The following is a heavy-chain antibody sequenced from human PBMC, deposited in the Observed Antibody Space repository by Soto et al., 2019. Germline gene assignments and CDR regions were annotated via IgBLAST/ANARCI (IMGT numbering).Heavy chain of an antibody. D-gene: IGHD2-2*01. CDR3: ARREVPAADYYYYYGMDV. Sequence: QVQLVQSGAEVKKPGSSVKVSCKASGGTFSSYAISWVRQAPGQGLEWMGGIIPIFGTENYAQKFQGRVTMTADESTSTAYMELSSLRSEDTAVYYCARREVPAADYYYYYGMDVWGQGTTVTVSS. V-gene: IGHV1-69*01. CDR1: GGTFSSYA. J-gene: IGHJ6*02. CDR2: IIPIFGTE.